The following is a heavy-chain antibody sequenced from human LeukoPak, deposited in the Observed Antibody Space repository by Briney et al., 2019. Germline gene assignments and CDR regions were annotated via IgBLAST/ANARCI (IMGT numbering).Heavy chain of an antibody. J-gene: IGHJ4*02. CDR1: GLIFRSYT. V-gene: IGHV3-48*04. CDR3: ASLSVNDY. Sequence: PGGPLRPSCAAPGLIFRSYTMHWARQAPGKGLEWVSYIDSRSSTINYAESVRGRFTISRDNANNTLFLHMKNLRAEDTAVYYCASLSVNDYWGQGTLVTVSS. CDR2: IDSRSSTI.